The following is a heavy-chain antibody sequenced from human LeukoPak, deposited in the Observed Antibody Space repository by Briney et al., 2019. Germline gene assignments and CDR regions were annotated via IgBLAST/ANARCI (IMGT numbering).Heavy chain of an antibody. D-gene: IGHD3-22*01. V-gene: IGHV3-9*01. J-gene: IGHJ1*01. CDR1: GFTFDDYA. Sequence: PGGSLRLSCAASGFTFDDYAMHWVRHAPGKGLEWVSGISWNSGSIGYADSVKGRFTISRDNAKNSLYLQMNSLRAEDTALYYCAKDSDSSGYYETHEYFQHWGQGTLVTVSS. CDR3: AKDSDSSGYYETHEYFQH. CDR2: ISWNSGSI.